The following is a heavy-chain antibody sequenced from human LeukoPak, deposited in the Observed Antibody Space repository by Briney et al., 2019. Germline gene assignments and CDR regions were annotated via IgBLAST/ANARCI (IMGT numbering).Heavy chain of an antibody. CDR1: GFTFTNYA. V-gene: IGHV3-23*01. D-gene: IGHD3-16*02. J-gene: IGHJ4*02. CDR2: ISGGGGSP. Sequence: GGSLRLPCAASGFTFTNYAMSWVRRTPGEGLEWVSSISGGGGSPYYADSVKGRFTISRDNSKNTLYLQMNSLRAEDTAVYYCAKDLLYSDVWGSYRPNPLDYWGQGTLVTVSS. CDR3: AKDLLYSDVWGSYRPNPLDY.